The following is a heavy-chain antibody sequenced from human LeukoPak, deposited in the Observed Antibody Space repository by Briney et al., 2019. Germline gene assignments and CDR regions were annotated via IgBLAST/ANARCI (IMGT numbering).Heavy chain of an antibody. CDR3: ARAGSRADYYDSSGYYNWFDP. CDR2: IIPIFGTA. J-gene: IGHJ5*02. Sequence: SVKVSCKASGGTFSSYAISWVRQAPGQGLEWMGGIIPIFGTANYAQKFQGRVTITTDESTSTAYMELSSLRSEDTAVYYCARAGSRADYYDSSGYYNWFDPWGQGTLVTVSS. CDR1: GGTFSSYA. V-gene: IGHV1-69*05. D-gene: IGHD3-22*01.